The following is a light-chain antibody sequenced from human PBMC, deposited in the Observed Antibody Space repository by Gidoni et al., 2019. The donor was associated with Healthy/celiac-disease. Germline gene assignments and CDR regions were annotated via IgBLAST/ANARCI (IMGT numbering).Light chain of an antibody. J-gene: IGKJ4*01. CDR2: GAS. CDR1: QSVSSSY. V-gene: IGKV3-20*01. CDR3: QQYGSSSLT. Sequence: EIVLTQSPGTLSLSPGERATFSCRASQSVSSSYLAWYQQKPGQAPRLLIYGASSRATGIPDRFSGSGSGTDFTLTISRPEPEDFAVYYCQQYGSSSLTFGGGTKVEIK.